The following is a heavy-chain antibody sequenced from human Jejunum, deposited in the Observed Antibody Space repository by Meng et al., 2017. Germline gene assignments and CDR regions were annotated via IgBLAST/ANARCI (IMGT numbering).Heavy chain of an antibody. CDR3: ARGLLVGNLGYYFDS. J-gene: IGHJ4*02. V-gene: IGHV4-61*02. Sequence: SETLSLTCTVAGGSITSANNYWSWIRQPAGKGLEWIGRIYASGITSQNPSLKSRVSTSIDMSKNQFSLNLTSVTAADTAVYYCARGLLVGNLGYYFDSWGQGTMVTVSS. CDR1: GGSITSANNY. CDR2: IYASGIT. D-gene: IGHD1-26*01.